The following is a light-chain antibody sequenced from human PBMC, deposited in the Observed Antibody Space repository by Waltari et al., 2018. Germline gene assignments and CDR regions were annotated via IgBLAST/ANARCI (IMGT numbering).Light chain of an antibody. V-gene: IGKV3-11*01. Sequence: DIVLTQSPATLSLSPGERATLSCRASQSVSTYLAWYQQKPGQAPRLLIYDASNRATGIPARFSGSGSGTDFTLTISSLEPEDFAVYYCQQRSHWPPYTFGQGTKLEIK. J-gene: IGKJ2*01. CDR2: DAS. CDR3: QQRSHWPPYT. CDR1: QSVSTY.